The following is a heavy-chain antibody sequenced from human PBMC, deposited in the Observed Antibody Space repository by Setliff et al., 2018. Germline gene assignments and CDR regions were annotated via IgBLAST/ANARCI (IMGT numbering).Heavy chain of an antibody. CDR2: IKSSIEGATS. J-gene: IGHJ5*02. Sequence: PGGSLRLSCAASGFTLSPFAMSWVRQAPGKGLEWVGRIKSSIEGATSDYGAPAKGRFTISRDDSKNMLFLQMNNLKTEDTGFYYCTTGPRDSRNYLNWFNPWGQGTLVTVSS. D-gene: IGHD4-4*01. CDR3: TTGPRDSRNYLNWFNP. CDR1: GFTLSPFA. V-gene: IGHV3-15*01.